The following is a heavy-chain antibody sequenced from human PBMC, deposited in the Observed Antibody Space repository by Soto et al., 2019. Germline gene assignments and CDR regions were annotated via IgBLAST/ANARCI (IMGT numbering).Heavy chain of an antibody. CDR3: ARSDCTSTSCYVVWFDP. D-gene: IGHD2-2*01. CDR2: ISSSSSYI. CDR1: GFNFSNYG. Sequence: EVQLVESGGGLVKPGGSLRLSCTASGFNFSNYGMNWVRQAPGKGLEWVSSISSSSSYISYADSLKGRFTISRDNAASSVYLQMNSLRADDTAVYCCARSDCTSTSCYVVWFDPWGQGTLVTVSS. J-gene: IGHJ5*02. V-gene: IGHV3-21*01.